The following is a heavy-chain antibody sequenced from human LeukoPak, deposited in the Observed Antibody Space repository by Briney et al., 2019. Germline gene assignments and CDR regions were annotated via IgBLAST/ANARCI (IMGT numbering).Heavy chain of an antibody. J-gene: IGHJ4*02. CDR2: INPSDDTT. D-gene: IGHD6-19*01. Sequence: ASVKVSCKASGYSFTRCDLHWVRQAPGQGLEWMGIINPSDDTTTHAQKFQGRVTMTSDTSTSTVYMELSSLRSEDTAVYYCARDLRHHSGIAVSPFDYWGQGTLVTVSS. CDR1: GYSFTRCD. V-gene: IGHV1-46*01. CDR3: ARDLRHHSGIAVSPFDY.